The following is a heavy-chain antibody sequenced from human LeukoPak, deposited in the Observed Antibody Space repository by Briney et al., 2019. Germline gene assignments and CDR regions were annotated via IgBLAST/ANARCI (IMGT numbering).Heavy chain of an antibody. CDR2: IYTSGST. D-gene: IGHD6-19*01. V-gene: IGHV4-4*07. CDR1: GGSISSYY. J-gene: IGHJ5*02. Sequence: PSETLSLTCTVSGGSISSYYWSWIRQPAGKGLEWIGRIYTSGSTNYNPSLKSRVTISVDTSKNQFSLKLSSVTAADTAVYYCARGLGLVVAPPGKNNWFDPWGQGTLVTVSS. CDR3: ARGLGLVVAPPGKNNWFDP.